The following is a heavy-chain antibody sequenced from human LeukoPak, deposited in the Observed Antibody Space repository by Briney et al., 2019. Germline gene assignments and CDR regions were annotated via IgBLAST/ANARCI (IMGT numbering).Heavy chain of an antibody. Sequence: GESLKISCKGSGYTFSSYWIGWVRQMPGKGVEWMGIIYPGDSDTRYSPSLQGQVTISVDTSIGTAYLQWSSLKAWDTAICYCVRQNDFRLDYLGRGTLVTVSS. CDR2: IYPGDSDT. J-gene: IGHJ4*02. D-gene: IGHD3-3*01. CDR1: GYTFSSYW. V-gene: IGHV5-51*01. CDR3: VRQNDFRLDY.